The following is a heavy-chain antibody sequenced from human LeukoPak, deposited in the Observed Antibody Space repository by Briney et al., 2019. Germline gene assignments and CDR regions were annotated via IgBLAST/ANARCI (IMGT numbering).Heavy chain of an antibody. J-gene: IGHJ4*02. CDR1: GGSISSYY. Sequence: SETLSLTCTVSGGSISSYYWSWIRQPPGKGLEWIGYIYYSGSTNYNPSLKSRVTISVDTSKNQFSLKPSSVTAADTAVYYCARDGESFDYWGQGTLVTVSS. V-gene: IGHV4-59*01. CDR3: ARDGESFDY. CDR2: IYYSGST.